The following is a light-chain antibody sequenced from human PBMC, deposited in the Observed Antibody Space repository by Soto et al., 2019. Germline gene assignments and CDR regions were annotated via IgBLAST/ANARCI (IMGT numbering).Light chain of an antibody. CDR3: QQYDIATG. CDR2: AAS. J-gene: IGKJ4*01. Sequence: EVVMTQSPASLSVSPGERATLSCRASESVSTNLAWYQQTPGQPPRLLIYAASTRATGVPARFSGSGSGTEFTLTISSLQSEDFAVYYCQQYDIATGFGGGTKVEIK. CDR1: ESVSTN. V-gene: IGKV3-15*01.